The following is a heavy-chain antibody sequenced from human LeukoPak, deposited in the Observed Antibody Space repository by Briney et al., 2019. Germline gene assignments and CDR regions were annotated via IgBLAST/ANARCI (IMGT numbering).Heavy chain of an antibody. J-gene: IGHJ4*02. V-gene: IGHV4-39*07. D-gene: IGHD3-10*01. CDR3: AVEVRESVSLINGDC. Sequence: SETLSLTCTVSGDSLSSSNYYWGWIRQPPGKGLEWIGTIYYNGATQYNPSLRSRVTMSVDTSHNQFSLKLTSVTAADTAVYYCAVEVRESVSLINGDCWGQGTLVTVSS. CDR1: GDSLSSSNYY. CDR2: IYYNGAT.